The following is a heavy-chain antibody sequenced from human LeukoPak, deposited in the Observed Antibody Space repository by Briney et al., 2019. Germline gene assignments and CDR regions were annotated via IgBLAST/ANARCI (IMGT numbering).Heavy chain of an antibody. D-gene: IGHD5-18*01. CDR3: AKDNGRCYPYYYGMDV. J-gene: IGHJ6*02. Sequence: GRSLRLSCAASGFTFDVYAMHWVRKAPGKGLEWVSGISWNSGSIGYADPVKGRFTISRDNAKNSLYLQMNSMKAEDTALYSCAKDNGRCYPYYYGMDVWGQGTTVTVSS. CDR1: GFTFDVYA. CDR2: ISWNSGSI. V-gene: IGHV3-9*01.